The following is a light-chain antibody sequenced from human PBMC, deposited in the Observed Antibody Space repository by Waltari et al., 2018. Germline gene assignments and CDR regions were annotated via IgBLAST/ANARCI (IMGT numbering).Light chain of an antibody. CDR1: RSNIGSNT. CDR3: STWDDGLAGGVV. Sequence: QAVLTQPPSASGTPGQTVTISCSGSRSNIGSNTVTWYPQLPGTTPKVLIYNNDQRPSGVPDRFSGSKSGTSVSLAISGLQSDDKADYYCSTWDDGLAGGVVFGGGTKLTVL. CDR2: NND. V-gene: IGLV1-44*01. J-gene: IGLJ2*01.